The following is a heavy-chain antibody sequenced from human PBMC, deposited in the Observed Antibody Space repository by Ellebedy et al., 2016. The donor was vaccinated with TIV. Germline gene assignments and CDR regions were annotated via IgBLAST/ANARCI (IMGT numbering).Heavy chain of an antibody. CDR1: GFTFSSHS. Sequence: PGGSQRLSCAASGFTFSSHSMNWVRQAPGKGLEWVSCITTGSRYTYYADSVKGRFIISRDNARNSLYLQLNSLRAEDTAVYYCARDVATSFDSWGQGTLVTVSS. V-gene: IGHV3-21*01. J-gene: IGHJ4*02. D-gene: IGHD2-2*01. CDR3: ARDVATSFDS. CDR2: ITTGSRYT.